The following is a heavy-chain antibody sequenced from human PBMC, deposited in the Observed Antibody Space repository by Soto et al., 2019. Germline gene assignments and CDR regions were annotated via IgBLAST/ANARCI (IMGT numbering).Heavy chain of an antibody. V-gene: IGHV1-69*04. D-gene: IGHD2-2*01. CDR1: GGTFSSYT. Sequence: GASVTVSCTASGGTFSSYTISWVRQAPGQGLEWMGRIIPILGIANYAQKFQGRVTITADKSTCTAYMELSSLRSEDTAVYYCARDCSSTSCYSPNWFDPWGQGTLVTVSS. J-gene: IGHJ5*02. CDR3: ARDCSSTSCYSPNWFDP. CDR2: IIPILGIA.